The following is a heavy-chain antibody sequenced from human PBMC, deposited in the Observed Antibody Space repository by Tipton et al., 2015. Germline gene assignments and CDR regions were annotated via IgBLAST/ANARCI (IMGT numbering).Heavy chain of an antibody. D-gene: IGHD3-9*01. CDR1: GGSISRYY. V-gene: IGHV4-59*04. Sequence: TLSLTCTVSGGSISRYYWSWIRQAPGGGLEWIGYIYHDGGTYYNPSLKSRVTMSRDTSKNQFSLKLTSVTAADTAVYYCACQDYDSLTRDYQTVDYWGQGTLVTVSS. J-gene: IGHJ4*02. CDR3: ACQDYDSLTRDYQTVDY. CDR2: IYHDGGT.